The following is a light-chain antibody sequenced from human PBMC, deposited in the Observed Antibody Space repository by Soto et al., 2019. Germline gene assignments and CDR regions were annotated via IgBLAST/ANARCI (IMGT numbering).Light chain of an antibody. V-gene: IGKV3-15*01. CDR1: QTVTNN. CDR2: CAS. Sequence: EKVLTQSPATLSVSPGERATLSCRARQTVTNNLAWYQQQPGQAPSLLIYCASTRVTGIPARVSGSGSVTEFTITISSLQSEDFAVYYCQQYHTRPGHTFGRGTKVEIK. CDR3: QQYHTRPGHT. J-gene: IGKJ2*01.